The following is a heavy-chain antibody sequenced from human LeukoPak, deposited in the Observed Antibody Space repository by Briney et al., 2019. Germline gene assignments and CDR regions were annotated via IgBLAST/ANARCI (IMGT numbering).Heavy chain of an antibody. V-gene: IGHV1-2*02. D-gene: IGHD3-10*01. CDR2: INPNSGGT. J-gene: IGHJ6*03. Sequence: GASVKVSCKASGYTFTGYYMHWVRQAPGQGLEWMGWINPNSGGTNYAQKFQGRVTMTRDTSISTAYMELSRLRSDDTAVYYCARDSRPLWFGEDYYYYMDVWGKGTTVTISS. CDR3: ARDSRPLWFGEDYYYYMDV. CDR1: GYTFTGYY.